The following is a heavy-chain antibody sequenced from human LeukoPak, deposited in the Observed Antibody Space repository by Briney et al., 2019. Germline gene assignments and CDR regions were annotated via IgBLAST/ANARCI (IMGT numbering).Heavy chain of an antibody. J-gene: IGHJ4*02. V-gene: IGHV4-4*02. Sequence: PSETLSLTCAVSGDSISSNYWWSWVRQSPGKGLEWIGEILQSGSTNYNPSLRSRVTISVDTSKNQFSLKLSSVTAADTAVYYCACSRDGYNYLFYWGQGTLVTVSS. D-gene: IGHD5-24*01. CDR2: ILQSGST. CDR3: ACSRDGYNYLFY. CDR1: GDSISSNYW.